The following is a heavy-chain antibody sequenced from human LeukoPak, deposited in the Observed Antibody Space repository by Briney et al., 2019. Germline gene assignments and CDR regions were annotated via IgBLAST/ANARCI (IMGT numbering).Heavy chain of an antibody. CDR2: ISSNGGST. CDR1: GFTFSRYA. Sequence: QPGGSLRLSCAASGFTFSRYAMHWVRQAPGKGLESVSAISSNGGSTYYANSVKGRFTISRDNSKNTLYLQIGSLRAEDLAVYYCARDFGLTGKVDYWGQGTLVTVSS. J-gene: IGHJ4*02. D-gene: IGHD1-20*01. CDR3: ARDFGLTGKVDY. V-gene: IGHV3-64*01.